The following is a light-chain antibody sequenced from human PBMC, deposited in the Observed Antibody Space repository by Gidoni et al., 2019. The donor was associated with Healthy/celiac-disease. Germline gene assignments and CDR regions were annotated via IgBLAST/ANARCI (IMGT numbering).Light chain of an antibody. CDR3: QQYNNWPPWT. V-gene: IGKV3-15*01. CDR1: QSVSSN. CDR2: GAS. Sequence: EIVMTQSPATLSVSPGERATHACRARQSVSSNLAWYQQKPGQAPRLLIYGASTRATGITARFSGSGSGEEFTLTISSLQSEDFAVYYCQQYNNWPPWTFGQGTKVEIK. J-gene: IGKJ1*01.